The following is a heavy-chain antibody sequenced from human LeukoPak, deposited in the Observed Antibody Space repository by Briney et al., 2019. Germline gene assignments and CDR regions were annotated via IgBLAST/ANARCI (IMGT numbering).Heavy chain of an antibody. CDR2: ISDDGNTK. CDR1: GFTFSSYG. V-gene: IGHV3-30*18. J-gene: IGHJ4*02. CDR3: AKDQIRGIAVAVVY. D-gene: IGHD6-19*01. Sequence: GRSLRLSCAASGFTFSSYGMHWVRQAPGKGLEWVAVISDDGNTKYYTDSVKGRFTISRDNSKNTVYLQMNSLRAEDTAVYYCAKDQIRGIAVAVVYWGQGTLVTVSS.